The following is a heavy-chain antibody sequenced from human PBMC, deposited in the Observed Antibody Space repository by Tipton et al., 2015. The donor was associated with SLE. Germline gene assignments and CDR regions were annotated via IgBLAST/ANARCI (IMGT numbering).Heavy chain of an antibody. J-gene: IGHJ4*02. D-gene: IGHD3-22*01. V-gene: IGHV5-51*03. CDR3: ARKYYYDSSGYYYFDY. Sequence: QLVQSGAEVKKPGESLKISCKGSGYSFTSYWIGWVRQMPGKGLEWMGIIYPGDSDTRYSPSFQGQVTISADKSISTAYLQWSSLKASDTAMYYCARKYYYDSSGYYYFDYWGQGTLVTVSS. CDR1: GYSFTSYW. CDR2: IYPGDSDT.